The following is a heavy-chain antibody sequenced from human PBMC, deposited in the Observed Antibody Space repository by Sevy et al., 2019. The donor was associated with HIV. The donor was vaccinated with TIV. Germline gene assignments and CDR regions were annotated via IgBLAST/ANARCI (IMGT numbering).Heavy chain of an antibody. CDR3: AITGWELPGWFDP. V-gene: IGHV5-51*01. CDR2: MYPGDSDT. CDR1: GYSVTSYW. Sequence: GESLKISCKGSGYSVTSYWIGWVRQMPGKGLEWMGMMYPGDSDTRYSPSFQGQVTISADKSISTAYLQWSSLKASDTAMYYCAITGWELPGWFDPWGQGTLVTVSS. J-gene: IGHJ5*02. D-gene: IGHD1-26*01.